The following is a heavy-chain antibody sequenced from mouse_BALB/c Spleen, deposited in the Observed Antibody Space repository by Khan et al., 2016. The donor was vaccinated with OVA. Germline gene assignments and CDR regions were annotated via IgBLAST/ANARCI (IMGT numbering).Heavy chain of an antibody. D-gene: IGHD2-10*01. Sequence: QVQLKESGPGLVAPSQSLSITCIVSGFSLTGYGVNWVRQPPGKGLEWLGMIWGDGSTDYNSGIKSRLSITKDNSKSQVFLKMNSLQTDDTARYYCARAYYANYREAMDYWGQGNSVTVSS. CDR2: IWGDGST. J-gene: IGHJ4*01. CDR1: GFSLTGYG. CDR3: ARAYYANYREAMDY. V-gene: IGHV2-6-7*01.